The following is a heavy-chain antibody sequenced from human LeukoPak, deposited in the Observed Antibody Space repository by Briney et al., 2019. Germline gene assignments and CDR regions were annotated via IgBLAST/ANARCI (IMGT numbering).Heavy chain of an antibody. J-gene: IGHJ6*02. Sequence: SETLSLTCAVYGGSFSGYYWSWIRQPPGKGLEWIGEINHSGSTNYNPSLKSRVTISVDTSKNQFSLKLSSVTAADTAVYYCARAGDHGYYYYYYGMDVWGQGTTVTVSS. CDR3: ARAGDHGYYYYYYGMDV. D-gene: IGHD4-17*01. CDR2: INHSGST. CDR1: GGSFSGYY. V-gene: IGHV4-34*01.